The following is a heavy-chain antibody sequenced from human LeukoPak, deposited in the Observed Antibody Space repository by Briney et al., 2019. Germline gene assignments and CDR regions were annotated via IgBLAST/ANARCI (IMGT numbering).Heavy chain of an antibody. CDR1: GGSISSGGYY. D-gene: IGHD3-16*02. CDR2: IYYSGST. V-gene: IGHV4-31*03. CDR3: ARCGRVWGRYRSFYFDH. J-gene: IGHJ4*02. Sequence: SETLSLTCTVSGGSISSGGYYWSWIRQHPGKGLEWIGYIYYSGSTYYNPSLKSRVTISVDTSKNQFSLKLSSVTAADTAVYYWARCGRVWGRYRSFYFDHWGQGTLVTVSS.